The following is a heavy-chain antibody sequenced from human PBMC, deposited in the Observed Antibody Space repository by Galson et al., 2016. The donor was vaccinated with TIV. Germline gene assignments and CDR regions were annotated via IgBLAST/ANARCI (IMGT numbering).Heavy chain of an antibody. Sequence: CAISWDRVSSNSAAWNWIRQSPSRGLEWLGWTYYRSKWNNDYALSVKSRITINPDTSTNQVSLQLHSVTPEDTAVYYCARAPPSVFGVVLTLDYWGQGTLVTVSS. CDR2: TYYRSKWNN. CDR1: WDRVSSNSAA. D-gene: IGHD3-3*01. V-gene: IGHV6-1*01. CDR3: ARAPPSVFGVVLTLDY. J-gene: IGHJ4*02.